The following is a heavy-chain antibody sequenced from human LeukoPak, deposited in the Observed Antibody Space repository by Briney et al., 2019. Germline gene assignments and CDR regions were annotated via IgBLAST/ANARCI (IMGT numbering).Heavy chain of an antibody. J-gene: IGHJ4*02. CDR1: GGSISSYY. CDR2: IYYSGST. V-gene: IGHV4-59*05. Sequence: SETLSLTCTVSGGSISSYYWSWIRQPPGKGLEWIGSIYYSGSTYYNPSLKSRVTISVDTSKNQFSLKLSSVTAADTAVYYCARVSATAGYWGQGTLVTVSS. D-gene: IGHD5-18*01. CDR3: ARVSATAGY.